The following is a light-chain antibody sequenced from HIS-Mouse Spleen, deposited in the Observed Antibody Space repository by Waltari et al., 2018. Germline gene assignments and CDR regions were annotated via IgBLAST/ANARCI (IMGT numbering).Light chain of an antibody. CDR1: SSDVGGYNY. CDR2: EVS. Sequence: QSALTQPPSASGSPGQSVTISCTGNSSDVGGYNYVSWYQPHPGKATKLTIYEVSKRPSGVPDRFSGSKSGNTASLTVSGLQAEDEADYYCSSYAGSNNLVFGGGTKLTVL. V-gene: IGLV2-8*01. CDR3: SSYAGSNNLV. J-gene: IGLJ2*01.